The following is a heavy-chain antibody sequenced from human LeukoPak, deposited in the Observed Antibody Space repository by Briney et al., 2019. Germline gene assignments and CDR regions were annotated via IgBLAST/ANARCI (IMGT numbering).Heavy chain of an antibody. Sequence: SETLCLTCTVSGGSISSYYWSWIRQPPGKGLEWIGYIYYSGSTNYNPSLKSRVNISVDTSKKQSTLKLRSGTDADTAVYYCARHKAMARYGAFDIWGQGTMVTVSS. CDR1: GGSISSYY. D-gene: IGHD5-18*01. V-gene: IGHV4-59*08. J-gene: IGHJ3*02. CDR2: IYYSGST. CDR3: ARHKAMARYGAFDI.